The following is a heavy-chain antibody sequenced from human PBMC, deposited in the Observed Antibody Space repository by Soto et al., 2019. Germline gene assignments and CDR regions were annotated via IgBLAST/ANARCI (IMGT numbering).Heavy chain of an antibody. V-gene: IGHV3-21*01. J-gene: IGHJ4*02. CDR3: AREGSIIIPAVSDF. Sequence: PGGSLRLSCTVSGFAFNNYGINWVRQAPGKGLEWVSSISKSDYTYYSDSVKGRFTISRDNAKNSVSLQMNTLRVEDTAVYYCAREGSIIIPAVSDFWGQGTLVTVSS. D-gene: IGHD2-2*01. CDR1: GFAFNNYG. CDR2: ISKSDYT.